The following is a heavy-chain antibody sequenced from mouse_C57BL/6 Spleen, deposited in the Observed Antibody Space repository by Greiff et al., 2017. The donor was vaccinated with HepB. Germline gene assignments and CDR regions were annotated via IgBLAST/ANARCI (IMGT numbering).Heavy chain of an antibody. CDR2: ISYDGSN. CDR1: GYSITSGYY. J-gene: IGHJ3*01. Sequence: EVQLQQSGPGLVKPSQSLSLTCSVTGYSITSGYYWNWIRQFPGNKLEWMGDISYDGSNNYNPSLKNRISITRDTSKNQFFLKLNSVTTEDTATYYCASTGAYWGQGTLVTVSA. D-gene: IGHD4-1*02. CDR3: ASTGAY. V-gene: IGHV3-6*01.